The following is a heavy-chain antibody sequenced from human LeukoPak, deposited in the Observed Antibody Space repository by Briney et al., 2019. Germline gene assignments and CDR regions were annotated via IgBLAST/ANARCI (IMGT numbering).Heavy chain of an antibody. J-gene: IGHJ5*02. CDR3: ANSPHPGSSGWFRQPWDLNDQDNWFDP. D-gene: IGHD6-19*01. V-gene: IGHV1-69*04. CDR2: IIPILGIA. Sequence: SVKVSCKASGGTFSSYAISWVRQAPGQGLEWMGRIIPILGIANYAQKFQGRVTITADKSTSTAYMELSSLRSEDTAVYYCANSPHPGSSGWFRQPWDLNDQDNWFDPWGQGTLVTVYS. CDR1: GGTFSSYA.